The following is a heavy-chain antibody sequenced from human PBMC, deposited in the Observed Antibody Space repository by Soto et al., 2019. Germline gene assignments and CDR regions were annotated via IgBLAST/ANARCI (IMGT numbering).Heavy chain of an antibody. CDR2: ISSSGSPI. V-gene: IGHV3-48*03. D-gene: IGHD2-2*02. CDR1: GFTFSSYE. J-gene: IGHJ5*02. Sequence: GGSLRLSCAASGFTFSSYEMNWVRQAPGKGLEWVSYISSSGSPIDYADSVKGRFTISRDNAKNSLYLQMNSLRDEDTAVYYCARSWGVYCSSTSCYSPWLDPWGQGTQVTVSS. CDR3: ARSWGVYCSSTSCYSPWLDP.